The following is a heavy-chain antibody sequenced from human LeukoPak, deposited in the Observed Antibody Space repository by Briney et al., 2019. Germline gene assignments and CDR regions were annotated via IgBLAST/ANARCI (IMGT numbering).Heavy chain of an antibody. CDR1: GYSISSGYY. V-gene: IGHV4-38-2*02. J-gene: IGHJ5*02. D-gene: IGHD2-2*01. CDR2: IHHSENT. CDR3: ARGGMLGYCSTTCLRWFDP. Sequence: PSESLSLTCTVSGYSISSGYYWAWIRQAPGRGLEWIGSIHHSENTYYKLSLQSRVTISVDTSNNQPSLILNSVTAADTAVYYCARGGMLGYCSTTCLRWFDPWGQGTLVTVSS.